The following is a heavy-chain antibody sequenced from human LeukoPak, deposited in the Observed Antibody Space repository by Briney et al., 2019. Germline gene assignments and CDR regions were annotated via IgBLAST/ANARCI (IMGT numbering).Heavy chain of an antibody. J-gene: IGHJ3*02. Sequence: GGSLRLSCAASGFTFSSYAMSWVRQAPGKGLEWVSAISGSGGSTYYADSVKGRFTISRDNSKNTLYLQMNSLRAEDTAVYYCAKPRRSPITIFGVVKIGGAFDIWGQGTMVTVSS. V-gene: IGHV3-23*01. CDR3: AKPRRSPITIFGVVKIGGAFDI. CDR1: GFTFSSYA. CDR2: ISGSGGST. D-gene: IGHD3-3*01.